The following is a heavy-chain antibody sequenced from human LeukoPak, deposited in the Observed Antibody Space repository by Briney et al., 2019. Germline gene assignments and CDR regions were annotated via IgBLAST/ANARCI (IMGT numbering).Heavy chain of an antibody. V-gene: IGHV4-34*12. Sequence: SDTLSLTCAVYGESLNYYYWSWIRQSPEKGLEWIGEVFDGKTTNYNPSLKSRVTISAVTSSNQFSLNLKSVTAADTAVYYCASGAWATRLHSWAQGTLDIVSS. J-gene: IGHJ4*02. CDR2: VFDGKTT. CDR3: ASGAWATRLHS. CDR1: GESLNYYY. D-gene: IGHD5-24*01.